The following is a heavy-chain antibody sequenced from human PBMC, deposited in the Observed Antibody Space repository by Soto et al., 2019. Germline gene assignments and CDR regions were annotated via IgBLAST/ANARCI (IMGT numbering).Heavy chain of an antibody. D-gene: IGHD4-17*01. J-gene: IGHJ4*02. Sequence: GGSLRLSCAASGFTFSSYAMSWVRQAPGKGLEWVSAISGSGGSTYYADSVKGRFTISRDNSKNTLYLQMNGLRAEDTAVYYCAKDLFMTTVTAGQYCFDYWGQGTLVTVSS. CDR2: ISGSGGST. CDR1: GFTFSSYA. CDR3: AKDLFMTTVTAGQYCFDY. V-gene: IGHV3-23*01.